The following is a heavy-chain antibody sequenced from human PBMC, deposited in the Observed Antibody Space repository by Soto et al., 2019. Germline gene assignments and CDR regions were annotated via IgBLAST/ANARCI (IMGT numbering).Heavy chain of an antibody. CDR2: IHYSGST. CDR1: GGSISSSSYF. Sequence: SETLSLTCSVSGGSISSSSYFWGWIRQPPGKGLEWIGSIHYSGSTYYNPSLKSRVTVSVDTSKNQFSLKLSSVTAADTAVYYCARHPSDFWFYPWSQGTLVTVSS. CDR3: ARHPSDFWFYP. D-gene: IGHD2-21*02. V-gene: IGHV4-39*01. J-gene: IGHJ5*02.